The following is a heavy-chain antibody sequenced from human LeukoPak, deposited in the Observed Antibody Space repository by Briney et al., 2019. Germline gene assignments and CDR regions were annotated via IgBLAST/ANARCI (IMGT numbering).Heavy chain of an antibody. CDR1: GGSISSSSYY. D-gene: IGHD2-15*01. J-gene: IGHJ4*02. V-gene: IGHV4-39*07. CDR3: ARYIVVVVAADY. Sequence: PSETLSLTCTVSGGSISSSSYYWGCIRQPPGKGLEWIGSIYYSGSTYYNPSLKSRVTISVDTSKNQFSLKLSSVTAADTAVYYCARYIVVVVAADYWGQGTLVTVSS. CDR2: IYYSGST.